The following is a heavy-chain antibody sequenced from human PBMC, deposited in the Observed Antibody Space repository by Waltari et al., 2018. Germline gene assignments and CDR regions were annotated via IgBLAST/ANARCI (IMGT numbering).Heavy chain of an antibody. CDR3: ARDRGSYYGEGYYYYYMDI. D-gene: IGHD1-26*01. Sequence: QVQLVQSGAEVKKPGASVKVSCKASGYTFTSYAMHWVRQAPGQRLEWMGWSNAGNGNTKYSQEFQGRVTITRDTSASTAYMELSSLRSEDMAVYYCARDRGSYYGEGYYYYYMDIWGKGTTVTVSS. J-gene: IGHJ6*03. V-gene: IGHV1-3*02. CDR2: SNAGNGNT. CDR1: GYTFTSYA.